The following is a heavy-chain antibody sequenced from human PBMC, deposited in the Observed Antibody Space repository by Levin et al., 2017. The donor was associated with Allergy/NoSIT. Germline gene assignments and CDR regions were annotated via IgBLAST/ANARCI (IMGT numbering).Heavy chain of an antibody. CDR2: ISASGNTK. D-gene: IGHD2-8*01. CDR1: GFTFNTYN. CDR3: ARVLMLPPDYYYYGMDV. J-gene: IGHJ6*02. V-gene: IGHV3-48*01. Sequence: GESLKISCAASGFTFNTYNINWVRQAPGKGLEWVSYISASGNTKYYADPVRGRFTISRDNVKNSLDLQMNSLRAEDTAVYYCARVLMLPPDYYYYGMDVWGQGTTVTVSS.